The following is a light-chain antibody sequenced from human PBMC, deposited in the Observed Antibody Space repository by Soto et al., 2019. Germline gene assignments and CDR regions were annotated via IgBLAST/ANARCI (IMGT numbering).Light chain of an antibody. J-gene: IGKJ1*01. CDR1: QNIDTW. V-gene: IGKV1-5*03. CDR2: TSS. CDR3: KQYSEPSRS. Sequence: DIQMTQSPSTLSASIGDRITISCRASQNIDTWLAWYQQRPGEAPKLLIYTSSNLENGVPSRFSGSGSGTDFTLTISSLQPKDFATYYCKQYSEPSRSFGQGTQVENK.